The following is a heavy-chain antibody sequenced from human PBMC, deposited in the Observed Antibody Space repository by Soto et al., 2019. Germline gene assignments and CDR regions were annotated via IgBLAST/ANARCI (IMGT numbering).Heavy chain of an antibody. CDR3: ARYTGDDWECSLGY. J-gene: IGHJ4*02. CDR2: ISYDGNNK. D-gene: IGHD5-12*01. CDR1: GFTFSGHG. Sequence: QVQLVESGGGVVQPGRSLRLSCAASGFTFSGHGMHWVRQAPGKGLEWLAVISYDGNNKFYADSVKGRFTISRDNPKNTLFLQMDGVRDEDTAVYYCARYTGDDWECSLGYWGQGILVTVSS. V-gene: IGHV3-33*01.